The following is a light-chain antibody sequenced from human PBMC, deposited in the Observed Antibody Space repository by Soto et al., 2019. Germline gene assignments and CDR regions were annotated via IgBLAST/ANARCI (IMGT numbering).Light chain of an antibody. J-gene: IGKJ1*01. V-gene: IGKV3-11*01. CDR1: QSVDRY. CDR2: DTS. CDR3: QQYFTSPWT. Sequence: EIVLTQSPATLSLSPGDRATLSCRASQSVDRYLAWYQEKPGQAPRLLIYDTSDRATGIPDRFSGSGSGTDFTLTISSLQAEDVAVYYCQQYFTSPWTFGQGTKVEI.